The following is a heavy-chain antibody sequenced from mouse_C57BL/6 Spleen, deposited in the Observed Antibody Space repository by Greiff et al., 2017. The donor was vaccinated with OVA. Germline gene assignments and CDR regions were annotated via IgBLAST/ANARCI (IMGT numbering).Heavy chain of an antibody. J-gene: IGHJ2*02. CDR1: GYTFTDYY. CDR3: ATAQATPYYFDY. V-gene: IGHV1-19*01. Sequence: EVQRVESGPVLVKPGASVKMSCKASGYTFTDYYMNWVKQSHGKSLEWIGVINPYNGGTSYNQKFKGKATLTVDKSSSTAYMELNSLTSEDSAVYYCATAQATPYYFDYWGQGTSLTVSS. CDR2: INPYNGGT. D-gene: IGHD3-2*02.